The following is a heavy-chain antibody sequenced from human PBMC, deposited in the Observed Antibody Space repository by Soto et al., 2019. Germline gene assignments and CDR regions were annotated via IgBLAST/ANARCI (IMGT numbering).Heavy chain of an antibody. Sequence: SETLSLTCTVSGGSISSSSYYWGWIRQPPGKGLEWIGSIYYSGSTYYNPSLKSRVTISVDTSKNQFSLKLSSVTAADTAVYYCARQMYEWELLTPNPLDYWGQGTLVTVSS. CDR1: GGSISSSSYY. V-gene: IGHV4-39*01. J-gene: IGHJ4*02. CDR2: IYYSGST. D-gene: IGHD1-26*01. CDR3: ARQMYEWELLTPNPLDY.